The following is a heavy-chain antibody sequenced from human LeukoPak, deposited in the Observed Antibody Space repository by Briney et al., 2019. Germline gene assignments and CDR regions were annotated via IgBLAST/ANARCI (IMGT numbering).Heavy chain of an antibody. CDR2: IRSKTNNYAT. V-gene: IGHV3-73*01. Sequence: GGSLRLSCAASGFTFSASAMHWVRQASGKGLEWVGRIRSKTNNYATEYAVSVEGRFTISRDDSKNTVYLQMNSLKTEDTAVYYCTRLRGEKASGDYWGQGTLVTVSS. CDR3: TRLRGEKASGDY. D-gene: IGHD3-10*01. CDR1: GFTFSASA. J-gene: IGHJ4*02.